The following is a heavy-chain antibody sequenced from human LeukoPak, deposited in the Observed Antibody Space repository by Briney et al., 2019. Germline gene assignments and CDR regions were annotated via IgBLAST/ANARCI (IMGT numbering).Heavy chain of an antibody. Sequence: SETLSLTCAVYGGSFSSYYWSWIRQRPGKGLEWIGEINHSGSTNYNPSLKSRVTISVDTSKNQFSLKLSSVTAADTAVYYCARGRDIVVVPAAKRRYFDLWGRGTLVTVSS. CDR2: INHSGST. D-gene: IGHD2-2*01. CDR3: ARGRDIVVVPAAKRRYFDL. CDR1: GGSFSSYY. J-gene: IGHJ2*01. V-gene: IGHV4-34*01.